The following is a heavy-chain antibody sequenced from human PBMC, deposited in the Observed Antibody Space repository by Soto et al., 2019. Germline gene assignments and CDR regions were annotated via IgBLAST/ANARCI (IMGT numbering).Heavy chain of an antibody. Sequence: EVQLVESGGHLVQPGGSLRLSCAASGFTLSSRWMHWVRQAPGKGLVWVSRIKTDGSTTTYADSVKGRFTISRDNAKNSLYLPMSALRAEDTAMYYCARDQATFRQAVFDSWGQGTLVTVSS. V-gene: IGHV3-74*01. CDR3: ARDQATFRQAVFDS. CDR2: IKTDGSTT. CDR1: GFTLSSRW. D-gene: IGHD5-12*01. J-gene: IGHJ4*02.